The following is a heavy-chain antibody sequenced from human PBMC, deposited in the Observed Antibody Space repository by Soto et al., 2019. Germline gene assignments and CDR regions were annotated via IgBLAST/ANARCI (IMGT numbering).Heavy chain of an antibody. CDR3: AREKKHQSLGGRFGMDV. V-gene: IGHV3-21*01. Sequence: PGGSLRLSCAVSGFIFSDFSMNWVRQAPGKGLEWVASIGSSGGYIFYADSVKGRLTISRDNAKKSLDLQINSLRAEDTAVYYCAREKKHQSLGGRFGMDVWGQGTTVTAP. D-gene: IGHD2-2*01. J-gene: IGHJ6*02. CDR2: IGSSGGYI. CDR1: GFIFSDFS.